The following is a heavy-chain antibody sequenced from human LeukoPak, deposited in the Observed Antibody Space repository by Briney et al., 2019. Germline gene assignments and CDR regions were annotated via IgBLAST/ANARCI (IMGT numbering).Heavy chain of an antibody. CDR3: ANFDDSSGYLDY. D-gene: IGHD3-22*01. J-gene: IGHJ4*02. V-gene: IGHV3-11*01. Sequence: GGSLRLSCAASGFTFSDYYMSWIRQAPGKGLEWVSYISSSGSTIYYADSVKGRFTISRDNVKNSLYLQMNSLRAEDTAVYYCANFDDSSGYLDYWGQGTLVTVSS. CDR1: GFTFSDYY. CDR2: ISSSGSTI.